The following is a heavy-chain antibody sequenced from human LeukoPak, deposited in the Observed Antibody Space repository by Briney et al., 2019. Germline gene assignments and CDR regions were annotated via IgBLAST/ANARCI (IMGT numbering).Heavy chain of an antibody. CDR1: GFXFSSYA. J-gene: IGHJ4*02. D-gene: IGHD5-18*01. Sequence: GGSLRLSCAASGFXFSSYAIDWVRQAPGKGLEWVAVISYDGSNQHKADSVRGRFTISRDNSKNTLYLQMNSLRAEDTAVYYCARDLHGRYSYGYRHWGQGTLVTVSS. CDR3: ARDLHGRYSYGYRH. V-gene: IGHV3-30*04. CDR2: ISYDGSNQ.